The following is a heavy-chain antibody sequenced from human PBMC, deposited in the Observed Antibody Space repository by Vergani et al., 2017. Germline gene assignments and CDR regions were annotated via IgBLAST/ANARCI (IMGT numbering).Heavy chain of an antibody. CDR3: AKEEWGIAAAGATPGFYMDV. CDR1: GFTFSSCG. Sequence: QVQLVESGGGVVQPGRSLRLSCAASGFTFSSCGMHWVRQAPGKGLEWVAVISYDGSNKYYADSVKGRFTISRDNSKNTLYLQMNSLRAEDTAVYYCAKEEWGIAAAGATPGFYMDVWGKGTTVTVSS. V-gene: IGHV3-30*18. D-gene: IGHD6-13*01. CDR2: ISYDGSNK. J-gene: IGHJ6*03.